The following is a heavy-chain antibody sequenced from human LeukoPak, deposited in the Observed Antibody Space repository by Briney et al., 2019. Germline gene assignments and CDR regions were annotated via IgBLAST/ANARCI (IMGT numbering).Heavy chain of an antibody. J-gene: IGHJ1*01. CDR2: VQHIGGET. CDR1: GFTFSNSW. D-gene: IGHD4-11*01. V-gene: IGHV3-7*01. Sequence: PGGSLRLSCAGSGFTFSNSWMGWVRQAPGKGLEWVANVQHIGGETYYVDSVKGRFTISRDNAKNSVYLQMNSLGADDTAVNYCATYSILNAREFRYWGQGTLVTVTS. CDR3: ATYSILNAREFRY.